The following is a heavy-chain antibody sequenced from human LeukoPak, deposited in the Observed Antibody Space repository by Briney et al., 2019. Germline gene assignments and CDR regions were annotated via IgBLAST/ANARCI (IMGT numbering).Heavy chain of an antibody. CDR3: ARGRIYYDSTGYYY. D-gene: IGHD3-22*01. Sequence: PSETLSLTCTVSGGSIRSYYWSWIRQPPGKGLEWIGYIYYSGSTNYNPSLKSRVTISVDTSKNQFSLKLSSVTAADTAVYYCARGRIYYDSTGYYYWGQGTPVTVSS. J-gene: IGHJ4*02. CDR1: GGSIRSYY. V-gene: IGHV4-59*08. CDR2: IYYSGST.